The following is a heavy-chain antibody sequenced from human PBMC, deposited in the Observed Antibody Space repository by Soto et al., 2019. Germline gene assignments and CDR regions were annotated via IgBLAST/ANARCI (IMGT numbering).Heavy chain of an antibody. CDR1: GFTFSDYY. CDR3: ARDVGYCSGGSCYQSGTFDY. V-gene: IGHV3-11*01. D-gene: IGHD2-15*01. Sequence: QVQLVESGGGLVKPGGSLRLSCAASGFTFSDYYMSWIRQAPGKGLEWVSYISSSGSTIYYADSVKGRFTISRDNAKNSMYLQMNSLRAEDTAVYYCARDVGYCSGGSCYQSGTFDYWGQGTLVTVSS. CDR2: ISSSGSTI. J-gene: IGHJ4*02.